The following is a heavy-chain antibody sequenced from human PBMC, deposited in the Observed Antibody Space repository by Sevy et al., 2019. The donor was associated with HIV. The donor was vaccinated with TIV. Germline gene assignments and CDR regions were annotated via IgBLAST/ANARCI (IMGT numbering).Heavy chain of an antibody. D-gene: IGHD3-9*01. J-gene: IGHJ4*02. CDR3: ARARYFDGFDY. Sequence: SETLSLTCTVSGGSISSYYWSWIRQPPGKGLVWIGYIYYSGSTNYNPSLKSRVTISVDTSKNQFSLKLSSVTAADTAVYYCARARYFDGFDYWGQGTLVTVSS. CDR2: IYYSGST. V-gene: IGHV4-59*01. CDR1: GGSISSYY.